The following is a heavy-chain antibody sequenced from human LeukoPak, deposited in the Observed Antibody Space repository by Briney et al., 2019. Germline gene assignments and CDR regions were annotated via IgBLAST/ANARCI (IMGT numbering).Heavy chain of an antibody. D-gene: IGHD4-23*01. CDR2: FDPEDGET. J-gene: IGHJ4*02. V-gene: IGHV1-24*01. CDR1: GYTLTELS. CDR3: ATVNGLRGNSFYDC. Sequence: ASVKVSCKVSGYTLTELSMHWVRQAPGKGLEWMGGFDPEDGETIYAQKFQGRVTMTEDTSTDTAYMELSSLRSEDTAVYYCATVNGLRGNSFYDCWGQGTLVTVSS.